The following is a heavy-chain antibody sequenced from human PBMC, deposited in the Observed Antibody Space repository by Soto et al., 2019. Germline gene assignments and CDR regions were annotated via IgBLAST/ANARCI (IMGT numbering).Heavy chain of an antibody. Sequence: QVQLVQSGAEVKKPGSSVKVSCKASGGTFSSYAISWVRQAPGQGLEWMGGIIPIFGTANYAQKFQGRVTITADEYTSTAYMELSSLRSEDTAVYYCARDLKSSVAYYYYGMDVWGQGTTVTVSS. V-gene: IGHV1-69*01. CDR1: GGTFSSYA. J-gene: IGHJ6*02. CDR2: IIPIFGTA. D-gene: IGHD3-22*01. CDR3: ARDLKSSVAYYYYGMDV.